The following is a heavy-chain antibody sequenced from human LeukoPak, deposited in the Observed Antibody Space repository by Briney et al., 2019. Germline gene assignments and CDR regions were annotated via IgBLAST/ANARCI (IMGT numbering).Heavy chain of an antibody. V-gene: IGHV4-38-2*02. CDR2: IYHSGST. J-gene: IGHJ5*02. D-gene: IGHD6-13*01. CDR1: GYSISSGYY. CDR3: ARASPCIAAAGTLGGCWFDP. Sequence: PSETLSLTCTVSGYSISSGYYWGWIRQPPGKGLEWIGSIYHSGSTYYNPSLKSRVTISVDTSKNQFSLKLSSVTAADTAVYYCARASPCIAAAGTLGGCWFDPWGQGTLVTVSS.